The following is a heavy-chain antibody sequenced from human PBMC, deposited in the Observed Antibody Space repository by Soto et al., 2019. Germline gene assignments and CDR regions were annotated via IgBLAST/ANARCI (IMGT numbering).Heavy chain of an antibody. CDR1: GSIFRGYG. J-gene: IGHJ4*02. V-gene: IGHV3-33*01. CDR2: IRFDGSNI. Sequence: QVLVVESGGGVVQPGRSLRLSCAASGSIFRGYGMHWVRQAPGKGLEWVAVIRFDGSNINYADFVMGRFTISRDNSKNTLYLEMNSLRVEDTAVYYCARDGVGATAFWGYLDYWGQGTLDTVSS. D-gene: IGHD2-15*01. CDR3: ARDGVGATAFWGYLDY.